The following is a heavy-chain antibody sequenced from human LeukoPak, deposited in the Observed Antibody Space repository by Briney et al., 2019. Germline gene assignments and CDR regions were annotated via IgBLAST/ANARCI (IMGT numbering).Heavy chain of an antibody. D-gene: IGHD4-11*01. J-gene: IGHJ4*02. CDR1: GLTFHNHG. Sequence: GGSLRLSCEASGLTFHNHGMSWVRQAPGKGLEWVSVISGSSSKTYYADSVRGRFTVSRDNSKNTLYLQMSSLRVDDTAVYYCGKDSRPSVTTFRSRWTDFWGQGTLVTVSS. CDR2: ISGSSSKT. V-gene: IGHV3-23*01. CDR3: GKDSRPSVTTFRSRWTDF.